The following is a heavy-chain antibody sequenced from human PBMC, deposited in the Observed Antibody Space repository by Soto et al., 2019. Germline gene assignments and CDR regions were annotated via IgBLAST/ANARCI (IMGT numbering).Heavy chain of an antibody. CDR3: ARDRLMATAGTARHYFGLDV. CDR1: GCSIRSGGYY. J-gene: IGHJ6*02. CDR2: IYYSGNT. V-gene: IGHV4-31*03. D-gene: IGHD5-18*01. Sequence: SETLSLTCTVSGCSIRSGGYYWSCVRQNPRRGLEWIGNIYYSGNTYYNPSLKSRLTISVDTSKNQFSLNLSSVTAADTAVYYCARDRLMATAGTARHYFGLDVWGQGTTVTVSS.